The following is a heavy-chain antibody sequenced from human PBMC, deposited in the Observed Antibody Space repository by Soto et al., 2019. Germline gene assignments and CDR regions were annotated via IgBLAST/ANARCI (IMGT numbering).Heavy chain of an antibody. J-gene: IGHJ6*03. CDR3: AKVVATIVGAYYYYYCMDV. CDR1: GFTVSSNY. CDR2: IYSGGST. D-gene: IGHD5-12*01. Sequence: GGSLRLSCAASGFTVSSNYMSWVRQAPGKGLEWVSVIYSGGSTYYADSVKGRFTISRDISKNTLYLQMNSLRAEDTAVYYCAKVVATIVGAYYYYYCMDVWGKGTTVTVSS. V-gene: IGHV3-66*01.